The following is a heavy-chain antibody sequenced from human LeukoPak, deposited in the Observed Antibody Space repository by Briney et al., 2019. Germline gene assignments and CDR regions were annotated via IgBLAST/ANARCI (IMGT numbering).Heavy chain of an antibody. J-gene: IGHJ4*02. D-gene: IGHD3-10*01. CDR1: GFTFSSYA. V-gene: IGHV3-30-3*01. CDR2: ISYDGSNK. CDR3: ASLYYCGSGSYYKEAPDY. Sequence: GGSLRLSCAASGFTFSSYAMHWVRQAPGKGLEWVAVISYDGSNKHYADSVKGRFTISRDNSKNTLYLQMNSLRAEDTAVYYCASLYYCGSGSYYKEAPDYWGQGTLVTVSS.